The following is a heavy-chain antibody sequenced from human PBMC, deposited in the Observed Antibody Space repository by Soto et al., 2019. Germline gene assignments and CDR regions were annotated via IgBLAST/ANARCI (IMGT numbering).Heavy chain of an antibody. Sequence: HPGGSLRLSCAVSGFIFSDYAMIWVRQAPGKGLEWVSVISGYSDSVFYADSVKGRFTISRDNSKNTLYLQMNSLRAEDTAVYYCAKAENGYCTGGRCSPDYWGQGSLVTVSS. CDR3: AKAENGYCTGGRCSPDY. CDR2: ISGYSDSV. J-gene: IGHJ4*02. CDR1: GFIFSDYA. V-gene: IGHV3-23*01. D-gene: IGHD2-15*01.